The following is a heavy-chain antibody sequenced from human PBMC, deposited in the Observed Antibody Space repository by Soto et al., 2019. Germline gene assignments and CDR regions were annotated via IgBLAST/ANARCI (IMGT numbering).Heavy chain of an antibody. Sequence: ASVKVSCKTSGYTFTSYGISWVRQAPGQGLEWMGWINPNSGGTNYAQKFQGWVTMTRDTSISTAYMELSRLRSDDTAVYYCARTGRVRGVFDYWGQGTLVTVSS. J-gene: IGHJ4*02. CDR3: ARTGRVRGVFDY. CDR2: INPNSGGT. V-gene: IGHV1-2*04. CDR1: GYTFTSYG. D-gene: IGHD3-10*01.